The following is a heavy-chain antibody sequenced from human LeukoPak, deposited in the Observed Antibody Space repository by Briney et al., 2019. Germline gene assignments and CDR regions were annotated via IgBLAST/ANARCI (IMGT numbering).Heavy chain of an antibody. CDR3: ARVRGTYYYDSSGPSPYYFDY. CDR2: INHSGST. D-gene: IGHD3-22*01. V-gene: IGHV4-34*01. Sequence: PSETLSLTCAVYGGSFSGYYCSWIRQPPGKGLEWIGEINHSGSTNYNPSLKSRVTISVDTPKNQFSLKLSSVTAADTAVYYCARVRGTYYYDSSGPSPYYFDYWGQGTLVTVSS. J-gene: IGHJ4*02. CDR1: GGSFSGYY.